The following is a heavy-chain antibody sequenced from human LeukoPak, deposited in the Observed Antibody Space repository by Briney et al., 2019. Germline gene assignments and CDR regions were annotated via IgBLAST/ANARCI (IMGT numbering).Heavy chain of an antibody. V-gene: IGHV1-18*01. CDR3: AKSYDSSGSTPEGIFWFDP. Sequence: ASVKVSCKASGYTFTSYGISWVRQAPGQGLEWMGWISAYNGNTNYAQKLQGRVTMTTDTSTSTAYMELRSLRSDDTAVHYCAKSYDSSGSTPEGIFWFDPWGQGTLVTVSS. D-gene: IGHD3-22*01. CDR1: GYTFTSYG. J-gene: IGHJ5*02. CDR2: ISAYNGNT.